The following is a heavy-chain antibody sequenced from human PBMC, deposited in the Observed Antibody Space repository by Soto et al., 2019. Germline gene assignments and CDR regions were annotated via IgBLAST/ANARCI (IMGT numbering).Heavy chain of an antibody. J-gene: IGHJ6*02. V-gene: IGHV1-18*01. CDR3: ARDGSSGYYDDYYYGMDV. CDR1: GYTFSTYA. Sequence: QVQLVQSGAEVKKPGASVKVSCKSSGYTFSTYAISWVRQAPGQGLEWMGWINPDNADTNYAHNFQGRVTMTTDTSTNTVYMELSSLRSDDTAIYFCARDGSSGYYDDYYYGMDVWGQGTTVTVSS. CDR2: INPDNADT. D-gene: IGHD3-22*01.